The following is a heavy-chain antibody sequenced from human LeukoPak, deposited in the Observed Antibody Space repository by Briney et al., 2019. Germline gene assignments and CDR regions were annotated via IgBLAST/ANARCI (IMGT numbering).Heavy chain of an antibody. CDR1: GYTFTDYY. CDR3: ARANFLYCSSSTCLFDY. V-gene: IGHV1-2*02. D-gene: IGHD2-2*01. J-gene: IGHJ4*02. CDR2: INPNDGDT. Sequence: ASVKVSCKASGYTFTDYYMHGVRQAPGQGFEWMGWINPNDGDTNYAQKFQGRVTMTRDTSISTAHMEVSRLRSDDTAVYYCARANFLYCSSSTCLFDYWGQGTLVTVSS.